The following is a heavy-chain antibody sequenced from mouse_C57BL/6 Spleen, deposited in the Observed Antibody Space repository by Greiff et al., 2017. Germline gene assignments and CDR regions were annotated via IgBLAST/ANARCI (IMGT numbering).Heavy chain of an antibody. V-gene: IGHV1-52*01. CDR3: ARWDHDYDEFAY. J-gene: IGHJ3*01. CDR1: GYTFTSYW. CDR2: IDPSDRET. Sequence: VQLQQPGAELVRPGSSVKLSCKASGYTFTSYWMHWVTKRPIQGLEWIGNIDPSDRETNYNQKFKDKATLTVDKSSSTANMQLSSLASEASAVYYCARWDHDYDEFAYWGQGTLVTVSA. D-gene: IGHD2-4*01.